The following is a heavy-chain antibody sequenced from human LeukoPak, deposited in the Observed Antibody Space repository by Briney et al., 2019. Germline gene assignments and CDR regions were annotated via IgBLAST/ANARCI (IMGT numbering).Heavy chain of an antibody. Sequence: ASVKVSCKASGYTFTSYYMHWVRQAPGQGLEWMGIINPSGGSTSYAQKFQGRVTITADESTSTAYMELSSLRSEDTAVYYCARDPNCSSTSCYAATDYWGQGTLVTVSS. D-gene: IGHD2-2*01. V-gene: IGHV1-46*01. J-gene: IGHJ4*02. CDR1: GYTFTSYY. CDR2: INPSGGST. CDR3: ARDPNCSSTSCYAATDY.